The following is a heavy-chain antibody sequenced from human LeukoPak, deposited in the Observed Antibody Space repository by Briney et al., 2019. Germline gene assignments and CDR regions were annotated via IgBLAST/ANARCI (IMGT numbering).Heavy chain of an antibody. CDR1: GFTFSSYA. Sequence: GGSLRLSCAASGFTFSSYAMSWVRQAPGKGLEWVSAISGSGGSTYYADSVKGRFTISRDNSKNTLYLQMNSLRAEDTAVYYCAKTSSGVGFGELFNWFDPWGQGTLVTVSS. V-gene: IGHV3-23*01. J-gene: IGHJ5*02. CDR3: AKTSSGVGFGELFNWFDP. D-gene: IGHD3-10*01. CDR2: ISGSGGST.